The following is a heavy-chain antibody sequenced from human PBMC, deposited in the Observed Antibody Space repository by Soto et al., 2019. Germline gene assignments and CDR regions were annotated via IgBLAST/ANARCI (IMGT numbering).Heavy chain of an antibody. CDR3: ARVNGLVPALVSNWFDP. CDR1: GGSVSSGSYY. J-gene: IGHJ5*02. Sequence: PSETLSLTCTVSGGSVSSGSYYWSWIRQPPGKGLEWIGYIYYSGSTNYNPSLKSRVTISVDTSKNQFSLKLSSVTAADTAVYYCARVNGLVPALVSNWFDPWGQGTLVTVSP. D-gene: IGHD2-2*01. CDR2: IYYSGST. V-gene: IGHV4-61*01.